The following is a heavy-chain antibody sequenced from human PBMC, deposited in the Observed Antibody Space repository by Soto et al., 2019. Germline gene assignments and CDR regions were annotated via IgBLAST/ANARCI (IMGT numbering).Heavy chain of an antibody. CDR3: TRGHRSTSTGTGAF. D-gene: IGHD1-1*01. V-gene: IGHV3-74*01. J-gene: IGHJ4*02. Sequence: GGSLRLSCAASGFTFSMYWMHWVRQVPGKGPEWVSRINDDGISTNYADSVKGRFTISRDNAKNTLYLQMNALRAEDTAVYYCTRGHRSTSTGTGAFWGQGTLVTVSS. CDR1: GFTFSMYW. CDR2: INDDGIST.